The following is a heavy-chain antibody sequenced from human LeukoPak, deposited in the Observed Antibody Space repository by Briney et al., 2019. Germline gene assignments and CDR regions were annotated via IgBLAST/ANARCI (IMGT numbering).Heavy chain of an antibody. CDR1: GGSISSHY. CDR3: AREGSGYYYAPRAFDI. CDR2: IYYSGST. J-gene: IGHJ3*02. V-gene: IGHV4-59*11. D-gene: IGHD3-22*01. Sequence: PSETLSLTCTVSGGSISSHYWSWIRQPPGKGLEWIGYIYYSGSTNYNPSLKSRVTISVDTSKNQFSLKLSSVTAADTAVYYCAREGSGYYYAPRAFDIWGQGTMVIVSS.